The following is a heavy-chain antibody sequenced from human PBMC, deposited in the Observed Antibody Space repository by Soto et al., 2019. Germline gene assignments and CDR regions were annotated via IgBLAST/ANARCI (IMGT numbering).Heavy chain of an antibody. CDR2: IVVGSGNT. V-gene: IGHV1-58*01. CDR1: GFTFTSSA. D-gene: IGHD4-17*01. Sequence: SVKVSCKASGFTFTSSAVQWVRQARGQRLEWIGWIVVGSGNTNYAQKFQERVTITRDMSTSTAYMELSSLRSEDTAVYYCAAGTTVTPFDWFDPWGQGTLVTVSS. CDR3: AAGTTVTPFDWFDP. J-gene: IGHJ5*02.